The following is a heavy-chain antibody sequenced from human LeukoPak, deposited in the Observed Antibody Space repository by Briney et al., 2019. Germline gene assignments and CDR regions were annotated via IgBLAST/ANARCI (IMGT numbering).Heavy chain of an antibody. CDR3: ARVAYYYDSSGYYKRGRYYYYYMDV. Sequence: GGSLRLSCEASGFTVSSNYMSWVRQAPGKGLEWVSVIYSGGTTYYADSVKGRFTISRDNAKNSLYLQMNSLRAEDTAVYYCARVAYYYDSSGYYKRGRYYYYYMDVWGKGTTVTVSS. D-gene: IGHD3-22*01. CDR2: IYSGGTT. J-gene: IGHJ6*03. CDR1: GFTVSSNY. V-gene: IGHV3-53*01.